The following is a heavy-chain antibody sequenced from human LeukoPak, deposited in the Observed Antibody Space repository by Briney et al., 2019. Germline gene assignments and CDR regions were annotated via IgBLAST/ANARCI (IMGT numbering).Heavy chain of an antibody. J-gene: IGHJ4*02. D-gene: IGHD6-19*01. V-gene: IGHV4-34*01. CDR3: ARGGAARPAIAVAGRAKKNQFDY. CDR1: GGSFSGYY. CDR2: INHSGST. Sequence: SETLSLTCAVYGGSFSGYYWSWIRQPPGKGLEWIGEINHSGSTNYNPSLESRVTISVDTSKNQFSLKLSSVTAADTAVYYCARGGAARPAIAVAGRAKKNQFDYWGQGTLVTVSS.